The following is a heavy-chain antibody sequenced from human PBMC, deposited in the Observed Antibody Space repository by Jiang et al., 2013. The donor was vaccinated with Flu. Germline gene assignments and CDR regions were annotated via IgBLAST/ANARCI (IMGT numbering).Heavy chain of an antibody. CDR3: ARDMEDGKSGCDY. V-gene: IGHV1-46*01. CDR1: GYTFTDYY. Sequence: VKVSCKASGYTFTDYYMHWVRQAPGQGLEWMGIINLRGGGTSYAQRFQGRVTMTRDTSTSTVYMDLTSLGSEDTAVYYCARDMEDGKSGCDYWGQGTLVTVSS. D-gene: IGHD1-26*01. J-gene: IGHJ4*02. CDR2: INLRGGGT.